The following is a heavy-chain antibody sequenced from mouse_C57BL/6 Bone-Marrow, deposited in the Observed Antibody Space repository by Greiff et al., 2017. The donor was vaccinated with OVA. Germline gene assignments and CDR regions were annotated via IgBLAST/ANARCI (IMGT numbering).Heavy chain of an antibody. J-gene: IGHJ2*01. V-gene: IGHV1-81*01. Sequence: QVQLQQPGAELARPGASVKLSCKASGYTFTSYGISWVKQRTGQGLEWIGEIYPRSGNTYYNEKFKGKATLTADKSSSTAYMELCSLTSEDSAVYFCARSWLLPVDYWGQGTTLIVSS. CDR2: IYPRSGNT. CDR3: ARSWLLPVDY. D-gene: IGHD2-3*01. CDR1: GYTFTSYG.